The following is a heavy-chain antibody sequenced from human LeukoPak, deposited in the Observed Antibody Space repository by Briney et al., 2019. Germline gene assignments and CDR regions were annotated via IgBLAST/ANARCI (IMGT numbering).Heavy chain of an antibody. Sequence: GGSLRLSCAASGFTFSSYEMNWVRQAPGKGLEWVSYISSSGSTKYYADSAKGRFTISRDNAKNSLDLQMNSLRAEDTAVYYCARESGSGWRYFDYWGQGTLVTVSS. J-gene: IGHJ4*02. D-gene: IGHD6-19*01. CDR1: GFTFSSYE. V-gene: IGHV3-48*03. CDR3: ARESGSGWRYFDY. CDR2: ISSSGSTK.